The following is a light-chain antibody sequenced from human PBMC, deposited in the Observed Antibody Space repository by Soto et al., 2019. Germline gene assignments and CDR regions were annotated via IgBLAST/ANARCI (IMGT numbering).Light chain of an antibody. CDR2: SNN. Sequence: QPVLTQPPSASGTPGQRVTISCSGNSSNIGSNTVNWYQQLPGTAPKLLIYSNNQRPSGVPDRFSGSKSGTSASLAISGLQSEDEADYYCAAWDDSLNGWVFGGGTKVTVL. CDR3: AAWDDSLNGWV. V-gene: IGLV1-44*01. J-gene: IGLJ3*02. CDR1: SSNIGSNT.